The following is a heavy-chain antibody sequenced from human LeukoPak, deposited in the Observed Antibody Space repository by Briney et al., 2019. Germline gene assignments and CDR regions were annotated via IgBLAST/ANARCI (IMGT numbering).Heavy chain of an antibody. Sequence: ASVKASCKASGYTFTSYYMHWVRRAAGQGLECMGIIKHSGSSTSYAQKFQGRVTMTSDTSTSTVYVELSSLRSEGTAVYYCARFRGPRWLQVLNYYYYGMDVWGEGTTVIVSS. D-gene: IGHD5-24*01. CDR2: IKHSGSST. V-gene: IGHV1-46*03. CDR3: ARFRGPRWLQVLNYYYYGMDV. J-gene: IGHJ6*04. CDR1: GYTFTSYY.